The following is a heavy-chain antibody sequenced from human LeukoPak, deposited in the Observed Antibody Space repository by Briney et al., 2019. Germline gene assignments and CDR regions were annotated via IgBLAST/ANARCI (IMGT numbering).Heavy chain of an antibody. Sequence: ASVKVSCKASVYTFTSYGISWVRQAPGQGPEWMGWISAYNGNTNYAQKLQGRVTMTTDTSTSTAYMELRSLRSDDTAVYYCAREGGTAMAISHPAAFDIWGQGTMVTVSS. V-gene: IGHV1-18*01. CDR1: VYTFTSYG. D-gene: IGHD5-18*01. J-gene: IGHJ3*02. CDR2: ISAYNGNT. CDR3: AREGGTAMAISHPAAFDI.